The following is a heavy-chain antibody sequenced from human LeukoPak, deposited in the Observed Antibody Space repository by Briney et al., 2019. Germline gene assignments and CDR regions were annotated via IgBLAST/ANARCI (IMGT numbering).Heavy chain of an antibody. CDR3: ARGVGVTGFYY. V-gene: IGHV6-1*01. D-gene: IGHD1-26*01. CDR2: KYYKSKRDN. CDR1: GDSVSSNSAA. Sequence: QTLSLTRPISGDSVSSNSAAWNWIRKSPARGLEWLGRKYYKSKRDNDYAGSVTSRITINPDTSMHQCSLQVNSVTVEEMAVYYCARGVGVTGFYYWGQGTLVTVSS. J-gene: IGHJ4*02.